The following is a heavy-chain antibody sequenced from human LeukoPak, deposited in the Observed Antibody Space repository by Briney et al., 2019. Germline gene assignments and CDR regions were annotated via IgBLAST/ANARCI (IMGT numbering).Heavy chain of an antibody. J-gene: IGHJ4*02. CDR1: GFTVSSNY. Sequence: GGSLRLSCAASGFTVSSNYMSWVRQAPGKGLEWVSYISSSGSTIYYADSVKGRFTISRDNAKNSLYLQMNSLRAEDTAVYYCARARYSYGPGDYWGQGTLVTVSS. D-gene: IGHD5-18*01. V-gene: IGHV3-11*04. CDR3: ARARYSYGPGDY. CDR2: ISSSGSTI.